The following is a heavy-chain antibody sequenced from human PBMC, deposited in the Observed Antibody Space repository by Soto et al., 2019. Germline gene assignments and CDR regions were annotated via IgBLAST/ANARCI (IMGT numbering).Heavy chain of an antibody. V-gene: IGHV3-7*03. CDR1: GFTFSSYW. J-gene: IGHJ4*02. CDR2: IKQDGSEK. CDR3: ARAPGFYGDFFDY. D-gene: IGHD4-17*01. Sequence: GGSLRLSCASSGFTFSSYWMSWVRQAPGKGLEWVANIKQDGSEKYYVDSVKGRFTISRDNAKNSLYLQMNSLRVEDTALYYCARAPGFYGDFFDYWGQGTLVTVSS.